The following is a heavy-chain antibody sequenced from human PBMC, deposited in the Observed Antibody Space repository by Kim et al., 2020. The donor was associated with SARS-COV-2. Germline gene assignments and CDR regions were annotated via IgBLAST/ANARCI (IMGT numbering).Heavy chain of an antibody. CDR1: GFTFSSYG. D-gene: IGHD6-6*01. V-gene: IGHV3-33*01. Sequence: GGSLRLSCAASGFTFSSYGMHWVRQAPGKGLEWVAVIWYDGSNKYYADSVKGRFTISRDNSKNTLYLQMNSLRAEDTAVYYCAIDRSSSSLNHYYYYYYGMDVWGQGTTVTVSS. CDR2: IWYDGSNK. J-gene: IGHJ6*02. CDR3: AIDRSSSSLNHYYYYYYGMDV.